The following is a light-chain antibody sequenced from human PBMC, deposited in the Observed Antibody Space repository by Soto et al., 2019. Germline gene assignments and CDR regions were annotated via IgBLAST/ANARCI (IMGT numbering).Light chain of an antibody. Sequence: DIQMTQSPSSLSASVGDIVTITCQASQDISNYLNWYQQKPGKAPKLLIYDASNLETGVPSRFSGSGSGTDFTLTITDLQPEDFAPYFCQQTYDLPRTFGQGTKVDIK. CDR1: QDISNY. CDR3: QQTYDLPRT. J-gene: IGKJ1*01. V-gene: IGKV1-33*01. CDR2: DAS.